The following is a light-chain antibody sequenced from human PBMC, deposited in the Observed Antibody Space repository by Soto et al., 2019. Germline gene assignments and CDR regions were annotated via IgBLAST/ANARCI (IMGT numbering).Light chain of an antibody. CDR1: SIDVGSYYNL. J-gene: IGLJ2*01. CDR2: EGN. CDR3: SSYAGSNTWV. Sequence: QSALTQPASVSGFPGQSITISCTGTSIDVGSYYNLVSWYQHHPGKAPKLMIYEGNKRPSGVSDRFSGSKSGNTASLTISGLQTEDEAHYCCSSYAGSNTWVFGGGTKLTVL. V-gene: IGLV2-23*01.